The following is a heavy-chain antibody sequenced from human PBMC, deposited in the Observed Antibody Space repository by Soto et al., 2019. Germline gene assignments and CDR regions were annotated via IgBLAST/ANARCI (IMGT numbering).Heavy chain of an antibody. CDR2: INDSGNI. J-gene: IGHJ6*03. CDR3: ARGLILWFGELSRRGGYYSYMDV. D-gene: IGHD3-10*01. V-gene: IGHV4-34*01. CDR1: GGSFSGYQ. Sequence: QVQLQQWGAGLLKPSETLSLTCAVYGGSFSGYQWTWIRQTPGKGLEWIGEINDSGNINYNPSLKSRVTILVDTAKKQISLNLSSVTAADTAVYYCARGLILWFGELSRRGGYYSYMDVWGKGTTVTVSS.